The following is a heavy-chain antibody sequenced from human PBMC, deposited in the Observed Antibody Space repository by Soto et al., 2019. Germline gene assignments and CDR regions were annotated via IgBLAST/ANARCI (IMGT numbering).Heavy chain of an antibody. CDR2: ISYDGSNK. D-gene: IGHD6-13*01. Sequence: QVQLVESGGGVVQPGRSLRLSCAASGFTFSSYAMHWVRQAPGKGLEWVAVISYDGSNKYYADSVKGRFTISRDNSKNTLYMQMNSLRAEDTAVYYCARERVGRQLLPFRYYYGMDVWGQGTTVTVSS. CDR3: ARERVGRQLLPFRYYYGMDV. J-gene: IGHJ6*02. CDR1: GFTFSSYA. V-gene: IGHV3-30-3*01.